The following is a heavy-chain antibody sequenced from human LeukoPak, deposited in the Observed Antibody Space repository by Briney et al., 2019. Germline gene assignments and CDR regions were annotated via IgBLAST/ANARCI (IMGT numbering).Heavy chain of an antibody. CDR3: ARGPPQYFQH. Sequence: ASVKVSRKASGYTVTSYGISWVRQSPGQGREGMGWISAYNGNTNYAQKQQGRGTMTTYTSTSTAYMELRSLRSDDTAVYYCARGPPQYFQHWGQGTLVTVYS. V-gene: IGHV1-18*01. CDR1: GYTVTSYG. J-gene: IGHJ1*01. CDR2: ISAYNGNT.